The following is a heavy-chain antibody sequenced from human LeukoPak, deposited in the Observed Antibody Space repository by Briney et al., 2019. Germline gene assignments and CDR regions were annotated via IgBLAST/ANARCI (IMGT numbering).Heavy chain of an antibody. V-gene: IGHV1-58*01. CDR1: GFTFTSSA. CDR3: AAELVVAGSMVY. CDR2: IVVGSGNT. J-gene: IGHJ4*02. D-gene: IGHD6-19*01. Sequence: SVKVSCKASGFTFTSSAVQWVRQARGQRLEWIGWIVVGSGNTNYAQKFQERVTITRDMSTSTAYVELSSLRSEDTAVYYCAAELVVAGSMVYWGQGTLVTVSS.